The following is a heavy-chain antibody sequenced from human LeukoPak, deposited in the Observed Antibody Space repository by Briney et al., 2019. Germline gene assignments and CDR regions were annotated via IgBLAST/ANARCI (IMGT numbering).Heavy chain of an antibody. CDR2: INPNSGGT. CDR3: ARPPVYSSGWDPFDY. CDR1: GYTFTGYY. J-gene: IGHJ4*02. D-gene: IGHD6-19*01. Sequence: ASVKVSCKASGYTFTGYYMHWVRQAPGQGLEWMGWINPNSGGTNYAQKFQGRVTMTRDTSISTAYMELSRLRSDDTAVYYCARPPVYSSGWDPFDYWGQGTLVTVSS. V-gene: IGHV1-2*02.